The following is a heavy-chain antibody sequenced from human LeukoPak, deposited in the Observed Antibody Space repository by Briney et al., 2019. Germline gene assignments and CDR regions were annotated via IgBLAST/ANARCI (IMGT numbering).Heavy chain of an antibody. D-gene: IGHD4-17*01. V-gene: IGHV3-48*03. CDR1: GFTFSSYE. J-gene: IGHJ4*02. CDR2: IGSSGGTI. CDR3: ARGGYGDFFKYYFDY. Sequence: GGSLRLSCAASGFTFSSYEMNWVRQAPGKGLEWVSYIGSSGGTIYYADSVKGRFTISRDIAKNSLYLQMNSLRVEDTAVYYCARGGYGDFFKYYFDYWGQGTLVTVSS.